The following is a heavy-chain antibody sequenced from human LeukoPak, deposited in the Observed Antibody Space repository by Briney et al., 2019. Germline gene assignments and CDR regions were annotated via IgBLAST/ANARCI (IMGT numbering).Heavy chain of an antibody. CDR1: GGPFSGYY. CDR2: INHSGST. D-gene: IGHD3-22*01. Sequence: SETLSLTCAVYGGPFSGYYWSWIRQPPGKGLEWIGEINHSGSTNYNPSLKSRVTISVDTSKNQFSLKLSSVTAADTAVYYCARNTYYYDSSGYYYYLDYWGQGTLVTVSS. V-gene: IGHV4-34*01. CDR3: ARNTYYYDSSGYYYYLDY. J-gene: IGHJ4*02.